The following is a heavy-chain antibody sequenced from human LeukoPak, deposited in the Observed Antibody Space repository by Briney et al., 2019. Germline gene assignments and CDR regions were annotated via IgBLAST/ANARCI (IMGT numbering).Heavy chain of an antibody. Sequence: ASVKVSCKASGYTFTSYYMHWVRQAPGQGLEWMGIINPSGGSTSYAQKFQGRVTMTRDMSTSTVYMGLSSLRSEDTAVYYCARAPSSGYSDNWFDPWGQGTLVTVSS. D-gene: IGHD3-22*01. CDR1: GYTFTSYY. CDR3: ARAPSSGYSDNWFDP. J-gene: IGHJ5*02. V-gene: IGHV1-46*01. CDR2: INPSGGST.